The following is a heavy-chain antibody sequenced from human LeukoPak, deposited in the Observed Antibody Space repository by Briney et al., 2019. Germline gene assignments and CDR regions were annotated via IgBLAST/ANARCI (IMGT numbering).Heavy chain of an antibody. V-gene: IGHV1-2*02. D-gene: IGHD3-10*01. CDR1: GYTFTGYY. CDR2: INPNSGGT. Sequence: ASVKFSCKPSGYTFTGYYMHWVRQAPGQGLEWMGWINPNSGGTNYAQKFQGRVTMTRDTSISTAYMELRSLRSDDTAVYYCARGRGGQWFGVRIPYYYYYMDVWGKGTTVTISS. CDR3: ARGRGGQWFGVRIPYYYYYMDV. J-gene: IGHJ6*03.